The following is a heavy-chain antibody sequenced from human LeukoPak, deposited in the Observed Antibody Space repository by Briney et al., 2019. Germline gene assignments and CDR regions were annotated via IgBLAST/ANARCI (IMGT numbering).Heavy chain of an antibody. V-gene: IGHV1-69*06. Sequence: GSSVKVSCKDSGGTFSNYAISWARQAPGQGLEWMGGIIPMFGAANYAQKFQGRVTIIADKSTSTAYMELSSLKSEDTAVYYCARDVLDYYDRSDYVTWGQGTLVTVSS. CDR3: ARDVLDYYDRSDYVT. D-gene: IGHD3-22*01. CDR1: GGTFSNYA. CDR2: IIPMFGAA. J-gene: IGHJ4*02.